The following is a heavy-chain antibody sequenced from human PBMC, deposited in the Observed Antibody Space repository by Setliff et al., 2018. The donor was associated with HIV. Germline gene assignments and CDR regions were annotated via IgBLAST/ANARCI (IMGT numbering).Heavy chain of an antibody. CDR2: ISYSGRT. V-gene: IGHV4-59*11. J-gene: IGHJ3*02. CDR3: ARAGDYYDSRNYLTRGPTAFDI. Sequence: LSLPCTVSRDSMNRHYWTWIRQPPGKGLEWIGYISYSGRTDYNSSLKNRVTMSVDTSNNQFSLKMTSVTAADTAVYYCARAGDYYDSRNYLTRGPTAFDIWGQGTMVTVSS. CDR1: RDSMNRHY. D-gene: IGHD3-22*01.